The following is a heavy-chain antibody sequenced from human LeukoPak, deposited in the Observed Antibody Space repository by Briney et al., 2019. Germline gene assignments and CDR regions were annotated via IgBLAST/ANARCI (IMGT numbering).Heavy chain of an antibody. J-gene: IGHJ4*02. CDR2: INPDGSTT. CDR1: GFTFSSYW. V-gene: IGHV3-74*01. CDR3: VRDLRESDF. Sequence: PGGSLRLSCAASGFTFSSYWMHWVRQAPGTGLVWVSRINPDGSTTNYADSVQGRFTISRDNAKNMLYLQMNSLRAEDTAVYYCVRDLRESDFWGQGTLVTVSS.